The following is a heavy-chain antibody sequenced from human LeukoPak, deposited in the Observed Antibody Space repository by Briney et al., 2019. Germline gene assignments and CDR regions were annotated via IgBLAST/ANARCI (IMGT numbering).Heavy chain of an antibody. Sequence: ASVKVSCKASGYTFTSYDINWVRQATGQGLEWMGWMNPNSGNTGYAQKFQGRVTMTRNTSISTAYMELSSLRSEDTAVYYCARGRGSRQKNWFDPWGQGTLVTVSS. V-gene: IGHV1-8*01. CDR2: MNPNSGNT. D-gene: IGHD6-13*01. CDR3: ARGRGSRQKNWFDP. CDR1: GYTFTSYD. J-gene: IGHJ5*02.